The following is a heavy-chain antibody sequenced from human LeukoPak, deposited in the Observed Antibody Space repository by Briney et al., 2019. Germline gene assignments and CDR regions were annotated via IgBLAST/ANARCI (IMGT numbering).Heavy chain of an antibody. V-gene: IGHV4-4*07. CDR2: ISPSGST. CDR3: ARVSYQEGVDY. J-gene: IGHJ4*02. D-gene: IGHD2-2*01. Sequence: SETLSLTCTVSDGSISGYSWSWIRQPAGKGLEWIGRISPSGSTNYNPSLTSRVTISVDTSKNQFSLKLSFVTAADTAVYYCARVSYQEGVDYWGQGTLVTVSS. CDR1: DGSISGYS.